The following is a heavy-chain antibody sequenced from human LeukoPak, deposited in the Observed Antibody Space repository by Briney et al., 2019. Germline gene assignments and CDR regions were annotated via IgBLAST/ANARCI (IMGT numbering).Heavy chain of an antibody. D-gene: IGHD5-24*01. V-gene: IGHV3-53*01. Sequence: GGSLGLSCTASEFTVSRNYMLWVRQAPGKGLEWVSLIFSNGDTHYADSVKGRLTISRDTSKNTVSLQMNSLRVEDTAMYYCTRDQMNYWGQGTLVTVSS. J-gene: IGHJ4*02. CDR2: IFSNGDT. CDR3: TRDQMNY. CDR1: EFTVSRNY.